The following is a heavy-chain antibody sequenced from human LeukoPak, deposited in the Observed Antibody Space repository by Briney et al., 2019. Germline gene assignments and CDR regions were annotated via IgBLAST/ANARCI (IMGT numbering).Heavy chain of an antibody. V-gene: IGHV1-18*01. CDR1: GYTFTSYG. CDR3: ARGDYYDSSGYRDY. D-gene: IGHD3-22*01. J-gene: IGHJ4*02. CDR2: ISAYNGNT. Sequence: ASVKVSSKASGYTFTSYGISWVRQAPGQGLEWMGWISAYNGNTNYAQKLQGRVTMTTDTSTSTAYMELRSLRSDDTAVYYCARGDYYDSSGYRDYWGQGTLVTVSS.